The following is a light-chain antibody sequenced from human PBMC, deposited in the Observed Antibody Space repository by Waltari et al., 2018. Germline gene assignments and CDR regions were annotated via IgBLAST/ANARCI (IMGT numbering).Light chain of an antibody. Sequence: DVVMTQSPISLSVTLGQPASISCRSSQSLGSSDGPAYLSWFHQRPGQSPRRLFYKVADRDSGVPDRFSGSGSGTDFTLKISRVEAEDVGLYYCMQATHWPWTFGQGTKVEVK. J-gene: IGKJ1*01. CDR3: MQATHWPWT. CDR2: KVA. V-gene: IGKV2-30*01. CDR1: QSLGSSDGPAY.